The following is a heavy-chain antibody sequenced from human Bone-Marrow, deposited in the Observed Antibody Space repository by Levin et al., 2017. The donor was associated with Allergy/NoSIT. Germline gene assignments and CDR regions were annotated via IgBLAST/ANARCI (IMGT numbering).Heavy chain of an antibody. Sequence: GGSLRLSCTASGFTFGDYAMSWVRQAPGKGLEWVGFIRSKANGGTSSYAASVKGRFTISRDDSKGIAYLQMNSLKTEDTAVYYCTREKPNQYYDFWSGDYEYWDQGTLVTVSS. V-gene: IGHV3-49*04. CDR1: GFTFGDYA. J-gene: IGHJ4*02. D-gene: IGHD3-3*01. CDR3: TREKPNQYYDFWSGDYEY. CDR2: IRSKANGGTS.